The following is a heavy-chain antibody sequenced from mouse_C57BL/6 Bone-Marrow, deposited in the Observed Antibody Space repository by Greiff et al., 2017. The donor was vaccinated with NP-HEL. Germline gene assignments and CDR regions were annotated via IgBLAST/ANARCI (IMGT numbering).Heavy chain of an antibody. Sequence: EVKVVESGGDLVKPGGSLKLSCAASGFTFSSYGMSWVRQTPDKRLEWVATISSGGSYTYYPDSVKGRFTISRDNAKNTLYLQMSSLKSEDTAMYYCARHLRYYYGSRYYYAMDYWGQGTSVTVSS. CDR3: ARHLRYYYGSRYYYAMDY. CDR1: GFTFSSYG. V-gene: IGHV5-6*01. J-gene: IGHJ4*01. D-gene: IGHD1-1*01. CDR2: ISSGGSYT.